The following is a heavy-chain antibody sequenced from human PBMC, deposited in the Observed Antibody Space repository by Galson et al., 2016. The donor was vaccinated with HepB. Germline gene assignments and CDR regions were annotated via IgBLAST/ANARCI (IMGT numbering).Heavy chain of an antibody. CDR1: GFTFSTYA. CDR3: ARGGQWLASTPFDI. V-gene: IGHV3-33*01. Sequence: SLRLSCAASGFTFSTYAMHWVRQAPGKGLEWVAVIWYDGNNQYYADSVKGRFSISRDNSNKTLYPQMNTLRTEDTAVYFCARGGQWLASTPFDIWGQGTVVTVSS. J-gene: IGHJ3*02. D-gene: IGHD6-19*01. CDR2: IWYDGNNQ.